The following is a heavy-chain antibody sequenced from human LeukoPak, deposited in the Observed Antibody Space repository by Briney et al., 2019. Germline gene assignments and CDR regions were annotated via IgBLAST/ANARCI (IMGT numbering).Heavy chain of an antibody. D-gene: IGHD6-6*01. Sequence: GESLKISCKGSGYIFTTYWIAWVRQMPGKGLEWMGIIYPSDSDTRYSPSFQGQVTISADKSISTAYLQWSSLKASDTAMYYCARHTKYSSSSRVFEYWGQGTLVTVSS. J-gene: IGHJ4*02. CDR3: ARHTKYSSSSRVFEY. CDR2: IYPSDSDT. V-gene: IGHV5-51*01. CDR1: GYIFTTYW.